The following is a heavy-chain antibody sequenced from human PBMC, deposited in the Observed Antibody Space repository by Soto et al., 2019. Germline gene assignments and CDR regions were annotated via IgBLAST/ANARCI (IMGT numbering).Heavy chain of an antibody. CDR3: ARRITSSLDY. Sequence: EVQLLESGGGLVQPGGSLRLSCVASGFTFSIYNMNWVRQAPGKGLEWVSVITGSGDYTNYADSVKGRFTISRDNSKNTLYLQMNSLRAEDTAVYFCARRITSSLDYWGQGTMVTVSS. V-gene: IGHV3-23*01. CDR2: ITGSGDYT. J-gene: IGHJ4*02. D-gene: IGHD1-20*01. CDR1: GFTFSIYN.